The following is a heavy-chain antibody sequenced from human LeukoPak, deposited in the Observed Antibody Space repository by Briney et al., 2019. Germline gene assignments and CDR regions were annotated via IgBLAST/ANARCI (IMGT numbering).Heavy chain of an antibody. V-gene: IGHV3-9*01. CDR1: GFTFDDYA. Sequence: GGSLRLSCAASGFTFDDYAMHWVRQAPGKGLEWISGISWNSGSIGYADSVKGRFTISRDNAKNTLYLQMNSLRAEDTAVYYCAKPYGGNPMDAFDIWGQGTMVTVSS. CDR3: AKPYGGNPMDAFDI. CDR2: ISWNSGSI. D-gene: IGHD4-23*01. J-gene: IGHJ3*02.